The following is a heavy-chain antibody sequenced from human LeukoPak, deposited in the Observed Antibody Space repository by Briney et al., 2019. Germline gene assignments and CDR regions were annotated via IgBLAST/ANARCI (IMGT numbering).Heavy chain of an antibody. D-gene: IGHD3-22*01. J-gene: IGHJ1*01. V-gene: IGHV3-30*02. CDR1: GFTFSNYD. CDR3: ATRYYSSGYYYEQYFQH. CDR2: IRYDGSNK. Sequence: GGSLRLSCAASGFTFSNYDMHWVRQAPGKGLEWVAFIRYDGSNKNYADSVKGRFTISRDNSKNTLYLQMNSLRVDGTAFYYCATRYYSSGYYYEQYFQHWGQGTLVTVSS.